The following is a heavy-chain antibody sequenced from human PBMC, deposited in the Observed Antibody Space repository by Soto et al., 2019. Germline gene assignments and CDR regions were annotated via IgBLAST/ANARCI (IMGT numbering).Heavy chain of an antibody. D-gene: IGHD6-19*01. J-gene: IGHJ5*02. Sequence: QVTLKESGPVLVNPTETLTLRCTVSGLSITDSEMGVSWIRQPPGQPLEWLAHIDSSGEKSYRTFLKSRLAISKDTSKSQIVLTMTNMDPADTATYYCARRLLAVAVSPWFDPWGQGIPVTVSS. CDR2: IDSSGEK. V-gene: IGHV2-26*01. CDR3: ARRLLAVAVSPWFDP. CDR1: GLSITDSEMG.